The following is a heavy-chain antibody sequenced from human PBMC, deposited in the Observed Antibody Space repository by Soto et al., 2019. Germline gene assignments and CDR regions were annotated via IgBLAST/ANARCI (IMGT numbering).Heavy chain of an antibody. CDR2: INHSGST. CDR1: GGSFSGYY. V-gene: IGHV4-34*01. Sequence: AESRSLTCAVYGGSFSGYYWSWIRQPPGKGLEWIGEINHSGSTNYNPSLKSRVTISVDTSKNQFSLKLSSVTAADTAVYYCARVRALLFLEWLSRPYYYSYMDVWGKGTTVTVSS. CDR3: ARVRALLFLEWLSRPYYYSYMDV. D-gene: IGHD3-3*01. J-gene: IGHJ6*03.